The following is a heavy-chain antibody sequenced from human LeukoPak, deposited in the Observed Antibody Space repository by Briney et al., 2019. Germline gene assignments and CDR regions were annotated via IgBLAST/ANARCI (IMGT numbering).Heavy chain of an antibody. CDR3: ARAPPRHSSSWTGPFDY. D-gene: IGHD6-13*01. J-gene: IGHJ4*02. Sequence: GGYLRLYCAASGFTFSSYSMNWVRQAPGQGLEWVSSISSSSSYIYYADSVKGRFTISRDNAKNSLYLQMNSLRAEDTAVYYCARAPPRHSSSWTGPFDYWGQGTLVTVSS. V-gene: IGHV3-21*01. CDR1: GFTFSSYS. CDR2: ISSSSSYI.